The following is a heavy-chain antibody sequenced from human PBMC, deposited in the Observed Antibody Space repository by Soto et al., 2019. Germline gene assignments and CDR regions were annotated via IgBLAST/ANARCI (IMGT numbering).Heavy chain of an antibody. J-gene: IGHJ6*02. D-gene: IGHD3-10*01. CDR1: GFTFSNAW. CDR3: TTGSGGSGSSDADPDYYGMDV. Sequence: EVQLVESGGGLVKPGGSLRLSCAASGFTFSNAWMNWVRQAPGKGLEWVGRIKSETDGGTTDYAAPVKGRFTISRDDSKNTLYLQMNSLKTEDTAVYYCTTGSGGSGSSDADPDYYGMDVWGQGTTVTVSS. V-gene: IGHV3-15*07. CDR2: IKSETDGGTT.